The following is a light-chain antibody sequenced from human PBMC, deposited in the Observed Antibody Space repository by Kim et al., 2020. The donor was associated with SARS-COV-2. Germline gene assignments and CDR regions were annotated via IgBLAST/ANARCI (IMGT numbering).Light chain of an antibody. CDR1: SLRSYY. J-gene: IGLJ2*01. CDR3: NSRDSSGIHVL. Sequence: ALGQTVSITCQGDSLRSYYASWYQQKPGQAPVLVIYGKNNRPSGIPDRFSGSSSGNTASLTITGAQAEDEADYYCNSRDSSGIHVLFGGGTQLTVL. CDR2: GKN. V-gene: IGLV3-19*01.